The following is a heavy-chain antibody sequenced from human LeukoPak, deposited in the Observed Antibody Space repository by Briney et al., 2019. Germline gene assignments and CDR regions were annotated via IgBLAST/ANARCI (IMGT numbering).Heavy chain of an antibody. CDR3: ARDPPGDYYYYGMDV. CDR2: ISSSGSTI. Sequence: GGSLRLSCAASGFTFSDYYMSWIRQAPGKGLEWVSYISSSGSTIYYADSVKGRFTISRDNAKNSLYLQMNGLRAEDTAVYYCARDPPGDYYYYGMDVWGQGTTVTVSS. J-gene: IGHJ6*02. CDR1: GFTFSDYY. V-gene: IGHV3-11*01. D-gene: IGHD7-27*01.